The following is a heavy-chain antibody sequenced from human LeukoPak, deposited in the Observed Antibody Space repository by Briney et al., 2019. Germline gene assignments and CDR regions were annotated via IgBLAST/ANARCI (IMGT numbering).Heavy chain of an antibody. J-gene: IGHJ4*02. D-gene: IGHD4-23*01. CDR3: RCRWDY. V-gene: IGHV3-7*01. CDR2: INQDGSQK. CDR1: GFTFGSCW. Sequence: PGGSLRLSCAASGFTFGSCWMNWVRQTPGKGLEWVANINQDGSQKFYVDSVKGRFTISRDNANHSLYLQMNSLRDEHTAEYYRRCRWDYRGQGALVTVSS.